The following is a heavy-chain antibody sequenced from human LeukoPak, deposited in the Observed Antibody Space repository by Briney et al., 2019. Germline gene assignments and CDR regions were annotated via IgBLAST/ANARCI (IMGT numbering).Heavy chain of an antibody. CDR1: GYTFTSYG. CDR2: ISAYNGNT. J-gene: IGHJ4*02. V-gene: IGHV1-18*01. Sequence: GASVKVSCKASGYTFTSYGISWVLQAPGQGLEWMGWISAYNGNTNYAQKLQGRVTMTTDTSTSTAYMELRSLRSDDTAVYYCARVYYYDSSGFIADYWGQGTLVTVSS. D-gene: IGHD3-22*01. CDR3: ARVYYYDSSGFIADY.